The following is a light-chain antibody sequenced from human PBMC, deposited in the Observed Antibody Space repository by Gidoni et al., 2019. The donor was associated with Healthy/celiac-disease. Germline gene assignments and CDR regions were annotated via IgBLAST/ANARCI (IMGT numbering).Light chain of an antibody. CDR1: QSISSY. CDR3: QQSYSTPALT. Sequence: DIQMTPSPSSLSASVGDRVTITCRASQSISSYLNWYQQKPGKAPKLLIYAASSLQSGVPSRFSGSGSGTDFTLTSSSLQPEDFATYDCQQSYSTPALTFGGGTKVEIK. V-gene: IGKV1-39*01. CDR2: AAS. J-gene: IGKJ4*01.